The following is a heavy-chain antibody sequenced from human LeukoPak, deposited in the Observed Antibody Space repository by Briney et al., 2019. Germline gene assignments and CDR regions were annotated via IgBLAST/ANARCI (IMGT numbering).Heavy chain of an antibody. CDR1: GYTFTGYY. D-gene: IGHD3-16*02. CDR3: ARDWDYVWGSYRPSYNWFDP. V-gene: IGHV1-2*02. CDR2: VKPKTGGT. J-gene: IGHJ5*02. Sequence: ASLEVFCKAFGYTFTGYYMHLGRQAPGQRLEWMGWVKPKTGGTNYAQKFQGRVTMTRDTSISTAYMELSRLRSDDTAVYYCARDWDYVWGSYRPSYNWFDPWGQGTLVTVSS.